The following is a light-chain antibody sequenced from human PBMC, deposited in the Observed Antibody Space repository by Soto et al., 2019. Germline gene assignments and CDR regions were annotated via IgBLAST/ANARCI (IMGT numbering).Light chain of an antibody. CDR1: QSVLFSSNNLNY. J-gene: IGKJ5*01. CDR3: QQYYTTPAIT. Sequence: DIVMTQSPDSLAVSLGERAAINCKSSQSVLFSSNNLNYLAWYHQKPGQPTKLLIYWASTRESGVSDRFSGSGSVTDFTININSLQSEDVAVYYCQQYYTTPAITFGQGTLLEIK. V-gene: IGKV4-1*01. CDR2: WAS.